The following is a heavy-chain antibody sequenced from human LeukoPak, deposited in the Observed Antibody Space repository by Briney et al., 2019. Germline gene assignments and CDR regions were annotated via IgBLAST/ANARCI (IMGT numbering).Heavy chain of an antibody. CDR3: ARHYGP. Sequence: SETLSLTCAVYGGSFSGYYWSWIRQPPGKGLEWIGSIYDSGSTYYNPSLKSRVTISVDTSKNQFSLKLNSVTAADTAVYYCARHYGPWGQGTLVTVSS. V-gene: IGHV4-34*01. CDR2: IYDSGST. CDR1: GGSFSGYY. J-gene: IGHJ5*02. D-gene: IGHD3-16*01.